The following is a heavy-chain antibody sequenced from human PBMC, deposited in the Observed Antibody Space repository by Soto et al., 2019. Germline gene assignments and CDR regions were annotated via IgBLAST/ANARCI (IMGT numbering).Heavy chain of an antibody. V-gene: IGHV1-46*01. CDR1: GGTFSSYS. J-gene: IGHJ6*02. CDR3: ARLTRYYYYGMDV. Sequence: ASVNVSCKCSGGTFSSYSISWGRQAPGQGLEWMGGINPSGGSTSYAQKFQGRVTMTRDTSTSTVYMELSSLRSEDTAVYYCARLTRYYYYGMDVWGQGTTVTVSS. CDR2: INPSGGST.